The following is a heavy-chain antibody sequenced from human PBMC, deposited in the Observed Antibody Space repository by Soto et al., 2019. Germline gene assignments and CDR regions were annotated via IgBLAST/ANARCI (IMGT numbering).Heavy chain of an antibody. D-gene: IGHD6-13*01. Sequence: EVQLLESGGGLVQPEGSLRLSCAASGFTFSSYAMSWVRQAPGKGLEWVSGISGGGSTTYYADSVKGRFTISRDNSKNTLYLQENSLRAEDTAVYYCARDQAAGGTSSRYFQDWGQGTLVTVSS. CDR2: ISGGGSTT. CDR3: ARDQAAGGTSSRYFQD. V-gene: IGHV3-23*01. CDR1: GFTFSSYA. J-gene: IGHJ1*01.